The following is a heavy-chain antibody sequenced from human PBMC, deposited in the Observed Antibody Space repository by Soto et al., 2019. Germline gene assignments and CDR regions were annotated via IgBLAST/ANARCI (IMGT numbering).Heavy chain of an antibody. CDR2: IYPTNSDT. Sequence: GESLKISCKGSGYSFPSYWIGWVRQMPGKGLEWMGIIYPTNSDTRYSPSFQGQVTISADKSISTAYLQWSSLKASDTAMYYCARHGPRVYYDNSDYYYYGMDVWGQGTTVTVSS. CDR3: ARHGPRVYYDNSDYYYYGMDV. CDR1: GYSFPSYW. D-gene: IGHD3-22*01. J-gene: IGHJ6*02. V-gene: IGHV5-51*01.